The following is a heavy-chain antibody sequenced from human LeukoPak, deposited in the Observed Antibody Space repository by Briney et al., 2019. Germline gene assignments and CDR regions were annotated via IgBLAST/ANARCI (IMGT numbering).Heavy chain of an antibody. CDR2: IYYSGST. V-gene: IGHV4-39*07. CDR1: GGSISSSSYY. Sequence: SETLSLTCTVSGGSISSSSYYWGWIRQPPGKGLEWIGSIYYSGSTYYNPSLKSRVTISVDTSKNQFSLKLSSVTAADTAVYYCARDMVVAATEYNWFDPWGQGTLVTVSS. D-gene: IGHD2-15*01. CDR3: ARDMVVAATEYNWFDP. J-gene: IGHJ5*02.